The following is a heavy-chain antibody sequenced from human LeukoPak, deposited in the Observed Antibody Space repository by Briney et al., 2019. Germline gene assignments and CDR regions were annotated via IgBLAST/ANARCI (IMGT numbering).Heavy chain of an antibody. CDR1: GYTFTSYG. CDR3: ARVKGGYCSSTNCAYNWFDP. CDR2: ISAYNGNT. V-gene: IGHV1-18*01. D-gene: IGHD2-2*03. J-gene: IGHJ5*02. Sequence: PVASVKVSCKASGYTFTSYGISWVRQAPGQGLEWMGWISAYNGNTNYAQKLQGRVTMTTDTSTSTAYMELRSLRSDDTAVYYCARVKGGYCSSTNCAYNWFDPWGQGTLVTISS.